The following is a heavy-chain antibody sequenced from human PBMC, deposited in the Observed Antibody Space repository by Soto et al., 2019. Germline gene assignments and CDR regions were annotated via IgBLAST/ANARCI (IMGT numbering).Heavy chain of an antibody. CDR1: GGSISSYY. D-gene: IGHD6-13*01. V-gene: IGHV4-59*01. Sequence: TLSLTCTVSGGSISSYYWSWIRQPPGKGLEWIGYIYYSGSTNYNPSLKSRVTISVDTSKNQFSLKLSSVTAADTAVYYCARAGSSWSFDYWGQGTLVTVSS. J-gene: IGHJ4*02. CDR2: IYYSGST. CDR3: ARAGSSWSFDY.